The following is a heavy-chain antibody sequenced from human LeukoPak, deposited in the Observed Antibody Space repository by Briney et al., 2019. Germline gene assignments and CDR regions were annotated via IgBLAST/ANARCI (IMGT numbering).Heavy chain of an antibody. CDR2: ISYDGGNK. D-gene: IGHD3-22*01. CDR3: ARDYGYYDSSGYTLDY. J-gene: IGHJ4*02. V-gene: IGHV3-30*03. Sequence: GGSLRLSCAASGFTFSRYGMHWVRQAPGKGLEWVAVISYDGGNKDDADSVKGRFTISRDNSKNTLYVQMNSLRAEDTAVYYCARDYGYYDSSGYTLDYWGQGTLVTVSS. CDR1: GFTFSRYG.